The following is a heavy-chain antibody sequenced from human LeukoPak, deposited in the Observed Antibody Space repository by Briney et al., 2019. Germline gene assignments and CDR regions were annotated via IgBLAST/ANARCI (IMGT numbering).Heavy chain of an antibody. J-gene: IGHJ6*04. V-gene: IGHV3-74*01. CDR2: TNGGGSGP. D-gene: IGHD2-2*01. CDR1: GFTFSRYR. CDR3: ATRADIAVVPAALMDV. Sequence: GGSLRLSCAASGFTFSRYRMHWVRQAPGKGLVWVSRTNGGGSGPTYADSVKGRFTISRDNGKNTLYLQMNSLRAEDTAVYYCATRADIAVVPAALMDVWGKGTTVTVSS.